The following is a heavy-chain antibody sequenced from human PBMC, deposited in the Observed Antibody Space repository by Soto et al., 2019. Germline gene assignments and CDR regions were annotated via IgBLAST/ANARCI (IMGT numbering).Heavy chain of an antibody. Sequence: PGGSLRLSCAASGFTFSSYSMNWVRQAPGKGLEWVSSISSSSSYIYYADSVKGRFTISRDNAKNSLYLQMNSLRAGDTAVYYCARVYDFDHSFDPWGQGTTVTVSS. CDR3: ARVYDFDHSFDP. CDR2: ISSSSSYI. CDR1: GFTFSSYS. J-gene: IGHJ6*02. V-gene: IGHV3-21*01. D-gene: IGHD3-3*01.